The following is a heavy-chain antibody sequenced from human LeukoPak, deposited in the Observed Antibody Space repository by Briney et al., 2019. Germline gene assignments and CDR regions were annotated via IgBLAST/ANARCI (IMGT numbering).Heavy chain of an antibody. J-gene: IGHJ4*02. Sequence: SQTLSLTCAISGDSVSSNSATWTWIRQSPSRGLEWLGRTYYRSKWYNDYAVPVKSRITINPDTSKNQFSLQLNSVTPEDTAVYYCARHRLTYSGGSCYDYWGQGTLVTVSS. CDR3: ARHRLTYSGGSCYDY. CDR1: GDSVSSNSAT. D-gene: IGHD2-15*01. V-gene: IGHV6-1*01. CDR2: TYYRSKWYN.